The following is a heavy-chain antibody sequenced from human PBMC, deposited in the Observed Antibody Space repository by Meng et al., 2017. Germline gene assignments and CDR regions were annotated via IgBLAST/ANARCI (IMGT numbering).Heavy chain of an antibody. CDR2: INSDGSST. Sequence: GESLKISCAASGFTFSSYWMHWVRQAPGKGLVWVSRINSDGSSTSYADSVKGRFTISRDNAKNTLYLQMNSLRAEDTAVYYCAREARSGSLGSGVDYYWGQGTLVTVSS. J-gene: IGHJ4*02. CDR3: AREARSGSLGSGVDYY. CDR1: GFTFSSYW. D-gene: IGHD1-26*01. V-gene: IGHV3-74*01.